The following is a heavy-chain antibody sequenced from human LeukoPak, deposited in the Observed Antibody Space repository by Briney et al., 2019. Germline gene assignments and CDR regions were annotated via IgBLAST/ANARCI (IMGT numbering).Heavy chain of an antibody. D-gene: IGHD2-2*03. J-gene: IGHJ4*02. CDR3: AKDGGYCSSTSCDEDY. CDR1: GFTFSSYG. V-gene: IGHV3-30*02. Sequence: PGGSLRLSCAASGFTFSSYGMHWVRQAPGKGLEWVAFIRYDGSNKYYADSVKGRFTISRDNSKNTLYLQMSSLRAEDTAVYYCAKDGGYCSSTSCDEDYWGQGTLVTVSS. CDR2: IRYDGSNK.